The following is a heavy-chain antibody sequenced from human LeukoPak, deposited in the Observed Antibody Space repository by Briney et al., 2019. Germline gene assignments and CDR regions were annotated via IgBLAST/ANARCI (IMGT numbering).Heavy chain of an antibody. CDR1: GFTFSSYW. CDR2: IKQDGSEK. Sequence: GGSLRLSCAASGFTFSSYWMSWVRQAPGKGLEWAANIKQDGSEKYYVDSVKGRFTISRDNAKNSLYLQMNSLRAEDTAVYYCARDGHYDFWSGYYGPIDYWGQGTLVTVSS. CDR3: ARDGHYDFWSGYYGPIDY. J-gene: IGHJ4*02. V-gene: IGHV3-7*01. D-gene: IGHD3-3*01.